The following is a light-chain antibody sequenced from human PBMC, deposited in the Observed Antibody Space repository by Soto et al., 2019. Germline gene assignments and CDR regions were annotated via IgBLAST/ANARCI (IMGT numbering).Light chain of an antibody. J-gene: IGKJ1*01. V-gene: IGKV1-5*01. CDR3: QQYNSYSP. CDR1: QSISSY. CDR2: AAS. Sequence: DIQMTQSPSSLSASVGDRVTITCRASQSISSYLNWYQQKPGKAPKLLIYAASSLQSGVPSRFSGSGSGTEFTLTISSLQPDDFATYYCQQYNSYSPFGQGTKVDIK.